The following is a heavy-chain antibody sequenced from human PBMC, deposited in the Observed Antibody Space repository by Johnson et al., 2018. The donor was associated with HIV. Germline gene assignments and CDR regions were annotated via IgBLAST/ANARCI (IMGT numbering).Heavy chain of an antibody. J-gene: IGHJ3*02. V-gene: IGHV3-66*01. CDR2: IYSGRST. CDR3: AREKIAAAGLDAFDI. Sequence: EVQLVESGGGVVQPGRSLRLSCAASGFTVSSNYMTWVRQAPGKGLEWVSVIYSGRSTYYADSVKGRFTISRDNSKNTLYLQMNSLRVEDTAVYYCAREKIAAAGLDAFDIWGQGTMVTVSS. D-gene: IGHD6-13*01. CDR1: GFTVSSNY.